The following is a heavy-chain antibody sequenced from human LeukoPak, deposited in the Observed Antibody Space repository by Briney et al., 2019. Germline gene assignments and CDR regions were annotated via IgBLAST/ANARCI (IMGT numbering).Heavy chain of an antibody. CDR3: ARDRRGSYYTFDV. CDR2: VSHTGAT. V-gene: IGHV4-59*01. Sequence: SETLSLTCSVSGASINGYFWNWVRQTPEKGLEWIGYVSHTGATTSNPTLKSRVSITIDTSKRQISLSMTSVTAADSALYYCARDRRGSYYTFDVWGPGTIVSVS. D-gene: IGHD1-26*01. CDR1: GASINGYF. J-gene: IGHJ3*01.